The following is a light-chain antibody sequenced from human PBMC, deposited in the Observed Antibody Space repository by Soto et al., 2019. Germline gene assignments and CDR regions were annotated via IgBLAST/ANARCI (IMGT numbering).Light chain of an antibody. CDR1: QNITNF. Sequence: DIQMTQSPSSLSASVGDRVTITCRASQNITNFLHWYQQKLGKAPKLLIYAASSLQSGVPSRFSGSGSGTDFTLTISSLQPEDFATYYCQQSYSTLLTFGGGTKVEIK. J-gene: IGKJ4*01. CDR3: QQSYSTLLT. CDR2: AAS. V-gene: IGKV1-39*01.